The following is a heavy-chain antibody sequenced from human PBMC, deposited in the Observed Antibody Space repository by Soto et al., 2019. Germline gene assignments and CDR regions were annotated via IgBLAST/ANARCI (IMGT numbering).Heavy chain of an antibody. Sequence: GGSLRLSCGTSGFTFSSYGMHWVRQAPGKGLEWVAVISYDGGNEYNADSVRGRFTVSRDNSKNTLYLQMNSLRPEDTAVYYCAKDVSRLAADYYFDYWGQGTLVTVSS. J-gene: IGHJ4*02. V-gene: IGHV3-30*18. D-gene: IGHD3-16*01. CDR2: ISYDGGNE. CDR1: GFTFSSYG. CDR3: AKDVSRLAADYYFDY.